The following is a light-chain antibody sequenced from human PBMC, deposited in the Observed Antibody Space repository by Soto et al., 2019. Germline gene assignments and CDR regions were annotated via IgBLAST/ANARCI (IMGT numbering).Light chain of an antibody. CDR1: ESLSNN. CDR2: AAS. Sequence: EVVMTQSPETLSVSPGERATLSCRASESLSNNLAWYQQKPGQAPRLLIYAASTRATGIPARFSGSGSGTDFTLTISRLEPEDFAVYYCQQYGSSPQLTFGGGTKVDIK. V-gene: IGKV3-20*01. CDR3: QQYGSSPQLT. J-gene: IGKJ4*01.